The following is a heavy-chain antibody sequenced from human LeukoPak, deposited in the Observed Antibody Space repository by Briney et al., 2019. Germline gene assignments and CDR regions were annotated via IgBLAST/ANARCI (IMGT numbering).Heavy chain of an antibody. J-gene: IGHJ3*02. CDR2: IGGSADSA. V-gene: IGHV3-23*01. D-gene: IGHD1-26*01. CDR3: AKNSVAYSGIYNGFDR. Sequence: GGSLRLSCAASGFTLTIYVMTWVRQAPGTRLEWFSVIGGSADSADYAASVKGRVTISRDDSKHTLYLPMISLRSAHTAVSYCAKNSVAYSGIYNGFDRWGQGTMVTVSS. CDR1: GFTLTIYV.